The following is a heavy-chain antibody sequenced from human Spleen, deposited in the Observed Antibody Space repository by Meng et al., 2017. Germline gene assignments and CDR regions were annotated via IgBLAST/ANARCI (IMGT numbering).Heavy chain of an antibody. Sequence: SETLSLTCTVSGASISSDIYYWGWIRQPPGKGLEWIGSIYYSGSTYYNPSLKSRVTISVDTSKNQFSLKLSSVTAADTAVYYCARDGLGYGSGSYSHYYYYGMDVWGQGTTVTVSS. J-gene: IGHJ6*02. D-gene: IGHD3-10*01. V-gene: IGHV4-39*07. CDR3: ARDGLGYGSGSYSHYYYYGMDV. CDR2: IYYSGST. CDR1: GASISSDIYY.